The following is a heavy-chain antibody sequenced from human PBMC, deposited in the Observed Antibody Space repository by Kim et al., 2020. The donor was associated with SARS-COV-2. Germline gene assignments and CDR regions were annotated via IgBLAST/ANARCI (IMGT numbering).Heavy chain of an antibody. CDR2: ISGSGGST. CDR1: GFTFSSYA. D-gene: IGHD2-8*02. V-gene: IGHV3-23*01. CDR3: AKVSLYWGLLAGNDWCDP. J-gene: IGHJ5*02. Sequence: GGSLRLSCAASGFTFSSYAMSWVRQAPGKGLEWVSAISGSGGSTYYADSVKGRFTISRDNSKNTLYLQMNSLRAEDTAVYYCAKVSLYWGLLAGNDWCDPWGQGTLVTVSS.